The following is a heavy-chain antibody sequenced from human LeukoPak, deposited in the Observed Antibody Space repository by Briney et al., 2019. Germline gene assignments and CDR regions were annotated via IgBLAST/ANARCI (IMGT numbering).Heavy chain of an antibody. V-gene: IGHV3-30*19. J-gene: IGHJ4*02. CDR2: ISYDGSNK. CDR1: GFTFSTYG. D-gene: IGHD3-22*01. Sequence: PGGSLRLSCAASGFTFSTYGMHWVRQAPGKGLEWVAVISYDGSNKYYADSVKGRFTISRDNSKNTLYLQMNSLRAEDTAVYYCARDYDSSGYLPLSGYFDYWGQGTLVTVSS. CDR3: ARDYDSSGYLPLSGYFDY.